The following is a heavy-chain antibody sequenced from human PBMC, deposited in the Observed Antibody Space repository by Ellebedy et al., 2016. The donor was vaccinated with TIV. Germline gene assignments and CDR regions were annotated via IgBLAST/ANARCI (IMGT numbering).Heavy chain of an antibody. V-gene: IGHV3-9*01. CDR3: AREGEGSHWSAFDV. D-gene: IGHD3-10*01. J-gene: IGHJ3*01. CDR2: ISWFRGDV. Sequence: SLKISCAASGFTFSTYAMSWVRQAPGKGLEWVSGISWFRGDVAYADSVRGRFTISRDNAKKSLFLQMNSLRPEDTASYFCAREGEGSHWSAFDVWGQGTMVTVSS. CDR1: GFTFSTYA.